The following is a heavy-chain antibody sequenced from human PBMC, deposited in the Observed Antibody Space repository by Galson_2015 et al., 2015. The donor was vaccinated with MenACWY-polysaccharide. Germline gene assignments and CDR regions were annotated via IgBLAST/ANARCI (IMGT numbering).Heavy chain of an antibody. Sequence: SLRLSCAASGFTFSSYSMNWVRQAPGKGLEWVSSISSSSSYIYYADSVKGRFTISRDNAKNSLYLQMNSLRAEDTAVYYCARDLQVVATTNWGQGTLVTVSS. CDR2: ISSSSSYI. V-gene: IGHV3-21*01. CDR3: ARDLQVVATTN. CDR1: GFTFSSYS. D-gene: IGHD5-12*01. J-gene: IGHJ4*02.